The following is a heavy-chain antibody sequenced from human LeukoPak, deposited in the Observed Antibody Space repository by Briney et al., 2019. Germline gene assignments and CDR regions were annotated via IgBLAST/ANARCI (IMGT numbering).Heavy chain of an antibody. Sequence: PSETLSLTCTVSGGSMSNYYWTWMRQPPGKGLEWVGYIYYSGSTNYNPSLKSRVTISVDTSKNQFSLKLSSVTAADTAVYYCARLRVYGSGTYYNDYWGQGTLVTVSS. D-gene: IGHD3-10*01. CDR1: GGSMSNYY. V-gene: IGHV4-59*08. CDR2: IYYSGST. CDR3: ARLRVYGSGTYYNDY. J-gene: IGHJ4*02.